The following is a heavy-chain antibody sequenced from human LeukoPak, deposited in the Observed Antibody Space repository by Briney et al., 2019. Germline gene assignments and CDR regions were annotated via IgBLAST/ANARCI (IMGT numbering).Heavy chain of an antibody. CDR1: GFTFNNYG. V-gene: IGHV3-30*02. D-gene: IGHD1-26*01. CDR2: IRYNGNNQ. Sequence: PGGSLRLSCAASGFTFNNYGMHWVRQAPGKGLEWVAFIRYNGNNQYYADSVKGRFTISRDNSKNTLYLQMNSLKGDDTAVYYCARVGPFNWELLGYIDYWGQGTLVTVSS. CDR3: ARVGPFNWELLGYIDY. J-gene: IGHJ4*02.